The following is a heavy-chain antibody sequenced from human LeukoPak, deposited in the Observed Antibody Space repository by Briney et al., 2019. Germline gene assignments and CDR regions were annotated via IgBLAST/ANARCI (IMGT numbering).Heavy chain of an antibody. CDR3: ARGPHDGGFDI. Sequence: SETLSLTCAVYGGSFSGYYWSRIRQPPGKGLEWIGEINHSGSTNYNPSLKSRVTMSLDTSKNQFSLKLSSVTAADTAVYYCARGPHDGGFDIWGQGTMVTVSS. D-gene: IGHD3-16*01. CDR1: GGSFSGYY. J-gene: IGHJ3*02. CDR2: INHSGST. V-gene: IGHV4-34*01.